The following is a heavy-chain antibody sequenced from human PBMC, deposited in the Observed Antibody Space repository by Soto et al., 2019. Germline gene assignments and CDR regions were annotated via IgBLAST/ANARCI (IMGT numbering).Heavy chain of an antibody. Sequence: PGGSLRLSCAASGFSIRDYYMNWIRQAPGKGLVWVSRIYFDGITTNYADSVKGRLTVSRDNAKNTVYLHVNTLRDEDTAVYYCARGGAMGVDYWGQGTLVTVSS. V-gene: IGHV3-74*01. D-gene: IGHD1-26*01. CDR3: ARGGAMGVDY. CDR1: GFSIRDYY. CDR2: IYFDGITT. J-gene: IGHJ4*02.